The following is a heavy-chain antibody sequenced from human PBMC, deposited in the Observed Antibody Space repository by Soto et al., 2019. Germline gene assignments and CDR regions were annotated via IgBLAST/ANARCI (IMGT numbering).Heavy chain of an antibody. V-gene: IGHV3-21*01. J-gene: IGHJ4*02. CDR1: GFTFSSYS. Sequence: EVQLVESGGGLVKPGGSLRLSCAASGFTFSSYSMNWVRQAPGKGLEWVSSISSSSSYIYYADSVKGRCTISRDNAKNSLYLQMNSLRAEDTAVYYCARSFSNSGYDATEADYWGQGTLVTVSS. D-gene: IGHD5-12*01. CDR2: ISSSSSYI. CDR3: ARSFSNSGYDATEADY.